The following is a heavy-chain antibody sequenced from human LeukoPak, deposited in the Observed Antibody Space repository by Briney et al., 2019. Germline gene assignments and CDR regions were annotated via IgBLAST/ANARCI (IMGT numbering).Heavy chain of an antibody. CDR2: IYYSGST. CDR3: ARDDYDSSAIHAFDI. V-gene: IGHV4-31*03. J-gene: IGHJ3*02. D-gene: IGHD3-22*01. Sequence: TSETLSLTCTVSGGSISSGGYYWGWIRQHPGKGLEWIGYIYYSGSTYYNPSLKSRVTISVDTSKNQFSLKLSSVTAADTAVYYCARDDYDSSAIHAFDIWGQGTMVTVSS. CDR1: GGSISSGGYY.